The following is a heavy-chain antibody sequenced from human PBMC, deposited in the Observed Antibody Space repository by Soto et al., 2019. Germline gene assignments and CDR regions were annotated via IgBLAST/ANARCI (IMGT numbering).Heavy chain of an antibody. V-gene: IGHV3-23*01. CDR3: ARDLSVVFDY. CDR1: GFTFNKYA. CDR2: ITDSGAAS. J-gene: IGHJ4*02. Sequence: GGSLRLSCTASGFTFNKYAMSCVRQAPGKGLEWVSAITDSGAASHYADSVKGRFTVSRDNSKNTLYLQMNSLRADDTAVYYCARDLSVVFDYWGQGTLVTVSS. D-gene: IGHD2-15*01.